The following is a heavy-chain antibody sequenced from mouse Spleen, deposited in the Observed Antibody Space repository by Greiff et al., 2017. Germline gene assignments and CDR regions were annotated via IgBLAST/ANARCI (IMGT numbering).Heavy chain of an antibody. CDR2: ISSGGSYT. CDR1: GFTFSSYA. J-gene: IGHJ2*01. Sequence: EVQGVESGGGLVKPGGSLKLSCAASGFTFSSYAMSWVRQTPEKRLEWVATISSGGSYTYYPDSVKGRFTISRDNAKNTLYLQMSSLRSEDTAMYYCARGNYEDYWGQGTTLTVSS. CDR3: ARGNYEDY. D-gene: IGHD2-1*01. V-gene: IGHV5-9-3*01.